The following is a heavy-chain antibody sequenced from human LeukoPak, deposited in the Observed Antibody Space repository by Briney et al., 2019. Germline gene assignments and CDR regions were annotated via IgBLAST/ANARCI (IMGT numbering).Heavy chain of an antibody. J-gene: IGHJ5*02. Sequence: SETLSPTCTVSGGSISSYYWSWIRQPPGKGLEWIGYIYYSGSTNYNPSLKSRVTISVDTSKNQFSLKLSSVTAADTAVYYCARDVRAAAGTDWFDPWGQGTLVTVSS. D-gene: IGHD6-13*01. CDR1: GGSISSYY. CDR3: ARDVRAAAGTDWFDP. CDR2: IYYSGST. V-gene: IGHV4-59*01.